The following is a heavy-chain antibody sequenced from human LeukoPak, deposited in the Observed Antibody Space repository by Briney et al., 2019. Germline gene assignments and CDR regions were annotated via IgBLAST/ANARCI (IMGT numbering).Heavy chain of an antibody. J-gene: IGHJ4*02. D-gene: IGHD3-3*01. CDR3: ARVSYDFWSGYSNFDY. Sequence: PSQTLSLTGTVSGGSISSGGYYWSWIRQHPGKGLEWIGYIYYSGSTYYNPSLKSRVTISVDTSKNQFSLKLSSVTAADTAVYYCARVSYDFWSGYSNFDYWGQGTLVTVSS. CDR1: GGSISSGGYY. V-gene: IGHV4-31*03. CDR2: IYYSGST.